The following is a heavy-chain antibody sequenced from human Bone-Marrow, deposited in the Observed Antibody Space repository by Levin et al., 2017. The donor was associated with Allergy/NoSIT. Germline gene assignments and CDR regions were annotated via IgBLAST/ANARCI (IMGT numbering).Heavy chain of an antibody. Sequence: GGSLRLSCAASTFTISSYALHWVRQAPGKGLEWVAVISYDGNNKYYADSVKGRFTISRDNSKNTVYLQMNSLRAEDTAVYYCARQVSPCSSISCYSQYYYGLEVWGQGTTVTVSS. V-gene: IGHV3-30-3*01. D-gene: IGHD2-2*01. CDR2: ISYDGNNK. CDR3: ARQVSPCSSISCYSQYYYGLEV. CDR1: TFTISSYA. J-gene: IGHJ6*02.